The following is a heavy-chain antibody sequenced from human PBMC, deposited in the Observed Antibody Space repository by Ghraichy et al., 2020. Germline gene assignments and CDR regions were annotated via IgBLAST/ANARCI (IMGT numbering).Heavy chain of an antibody. D-gene: IGHD3-22*01. V-gene: IGHV4-30-4*01. CDR1: GGSISSGDYY. CDR3: ARAENYYDSYYFDY. CDR2: IYYSGST. Sequence: LRLTCTVSGGSISSGDYYWSWIRQPPGKGLEWIGYIYYSGSTYYNPSLKSRVTISVDTSKNQFSLKLSSVTAADTAVYYCARAENYYDSYYFDYWGQGTLVTVSS. J-gene: IGHJ4*02.